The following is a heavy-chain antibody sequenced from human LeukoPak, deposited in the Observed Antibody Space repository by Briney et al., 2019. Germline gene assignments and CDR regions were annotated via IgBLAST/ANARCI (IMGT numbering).Heavy chain of an antibody. CDR3: ARVGTSYDILTGYGYYFDY. V-gene: IGHV3-74*01. Sequence: GGSLRLSCAASGFTFSSYWMHWVRQAPGKGLVWVSRINTDGSTTNYADSVKGRFTISRDNAKNTLYLQMNSLRAEDTAVYYCARVGTSYDILTGYGYYFDYWGQGTLVTVSS. D-gene: IGHD3-9*01. CDR2: INTDGSTT. CDR1: GFTFSSYW. J-gene: IGHJ4*02.